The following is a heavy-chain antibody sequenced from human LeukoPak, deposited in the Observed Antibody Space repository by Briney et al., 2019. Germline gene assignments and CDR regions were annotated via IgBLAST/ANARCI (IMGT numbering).Heavy chain of an antibody. Sequence: SQTLSLTCAVSGGSISSGGYSWSWIRQPPGKGLEWIGYIYHSGSTYYNPSLKSRVTISVDTSKNQFSLKLSSVTAADTAVYYCARNTYYYDSSGYYYFGAFDIWGQGTMVTVSS. CDR2: IYHSGST. CDR1: GGSISSGGYS. J-gene: IGHJ3*02. CDR3: ARNTYYYDSSGYYYFGAFDI. D-gene: IGHD3-22*01. V-gene: IGHV4-30-2*05.